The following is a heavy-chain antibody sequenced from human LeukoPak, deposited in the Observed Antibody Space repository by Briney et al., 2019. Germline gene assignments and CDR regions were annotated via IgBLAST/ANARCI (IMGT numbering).Heavy chain of an antibody. CDR3: ARGGGLDV. CDR2: VSSNGAKT. V-gene: IGHV3-23*01. D-gene: IGHD3-16*01. J-gene: IGHJ6*02. CDR1: GFTFSSYA. Sequence: GGSLRLSCAASGFTFSSYAITWVRQAPGKGLEWVSAVSSNGAKTYYVDSVKGRFTISRDNAKNSLYLQMSNLRAGDTAVYFCARGGGLDVWGQGATVTVSS.